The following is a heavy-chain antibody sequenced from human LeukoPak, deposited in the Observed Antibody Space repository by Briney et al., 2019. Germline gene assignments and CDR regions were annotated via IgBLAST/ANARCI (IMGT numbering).Heavy chain of an antibody. CDR2: IIPIFGTV. CDR3: AGHYYDSSGPEGYFDY. J-gene: IGHJ4*02. CDR1: GGTFSSYA. D-gene: IGHD3-22*01. Sequence: SVKVSCKASGGTFSSYAISWVRQAPGQGLEWMGGIIPIFGTVNYAQKFQGRVTITTDESTSTAYMELSSLRSEDTAVYYCAGHYYDSSGPEGYFDYWGQGTLVTVSS. V-gene: IGHV1-69*05.